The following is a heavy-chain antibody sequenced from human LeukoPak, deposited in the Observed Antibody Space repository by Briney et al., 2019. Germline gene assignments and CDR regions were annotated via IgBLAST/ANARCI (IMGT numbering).Heavy chain of an antibody. CDR3: ASYDSSGYYFLDY. CDR2: IYYSGST. J-gene: IGHJ4*02. D-gene: IGHD3-22*01. Sequence: SETLSLTCTVSGGSISSSSYYWGWIRQPPGKGLEWIGSIYYSGSTYYNPSLKSRVTISVDTSKNQFSLKLSSVTAADTAVYYCASYDSSGYYFLDYWGKGTLVTVSS. V-gene: IGHV4-39*01. CDR1: GGSISSSSYY.